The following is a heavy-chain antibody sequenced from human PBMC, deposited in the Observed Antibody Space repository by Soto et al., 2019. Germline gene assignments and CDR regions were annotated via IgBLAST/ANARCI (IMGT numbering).Heavy chain of an antibody. J-gene: IGHJ5*02. D-gene: IGHD6-13*01. CDR1: GYTFATYW. V-gene: IGHV5-51*01. CDR3: ARSWDRGHNWFDP. Sequence: PGESLKISCKASGYTFATYWIDWVRQMPGKGLEWMGIIYPGDSRTMYSPSFQGQVTISADKSINTAYLELSSLRSEDTAVYYCARSWDRGHNWFDPWGQGTLVTVSS. CDR2: IYPGDSRT.